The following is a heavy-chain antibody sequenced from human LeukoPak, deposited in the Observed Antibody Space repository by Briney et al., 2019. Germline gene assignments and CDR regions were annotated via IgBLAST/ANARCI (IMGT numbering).Heavy chain of an antibody. V-gene: IGHV3-74*01. J-gene: IGHJ4*02. CDR3: ARDVALSTYHFDSSGLLDY. CDR2: INPDGSST. CDR1: GFNFNNNY. D-gene: IGHD3-22*01. Sequence: GGSLRLSCAASGFNFNNNYLYWVRQPPGKGLVWVSRINPDGSSTAYADSVKGRFTISRDNAKNSLYLQMNSLRGEDTAVYYCARDVALSTYHFDSSGLLDYWGQGTLVTVSS.